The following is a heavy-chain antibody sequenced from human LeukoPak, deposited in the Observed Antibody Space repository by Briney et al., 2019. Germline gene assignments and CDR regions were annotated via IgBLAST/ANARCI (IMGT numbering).Heavy chain of an antibody. CDR2: IRSKANSYAT. Sequence: GGSPKLSCAASGFTFSGSAMHWVRQASGKGLEWVGRIRSKANSYATAYAASVKGRFTISRDDSKNTAYLQMNSLRTEDTAVYYCTTGSSGWIDYWGQGTLVTVSS. J-gene: IGHJ4*02. D-gene: IGHD6-19*01. V-gene: IGHV3-73*01. CDR3: TTGSSGWIDY. CDR1: GFTFSGSA.